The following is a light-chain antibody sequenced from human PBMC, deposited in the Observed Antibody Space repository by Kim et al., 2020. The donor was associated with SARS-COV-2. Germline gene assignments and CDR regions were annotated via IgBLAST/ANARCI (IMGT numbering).Light chain of an antibody. CDR2: WAS. V-gene: IGKV4-1*01. CDR3: QQYYSTPYT. CDR1: QSVLYSSNNKNY. Sequence: DIVMTQSPDSLAVSLGERATINCKSSQSVLYSSNNKNYLAWYQQRPGQPPKLLFYWASIRESGVPDRFSGSGSGTDFTLTISGLQAEDVAVYYCQQYYSTPYTFGQGTKLEI. J-gene: IGKJ2*01.